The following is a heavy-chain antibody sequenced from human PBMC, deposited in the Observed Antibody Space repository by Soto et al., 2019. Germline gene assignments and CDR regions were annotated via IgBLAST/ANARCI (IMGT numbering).Heavy chain of an antibody. CDR2: IYYSGST. J-gene: IGHJ6*02. CDR1: GGSISSGGYY. V-gene: IGHV4-31*03. CDR3: ARETYGDYGGPCGMDV. Sequence: QVQLQESGPGLVKPSQTLSLTCTVSGGSISSGGYYWSWIRQHPGKGLEWIGYIYYSGSTYYNPSRKRRVTISVDTSKNPFSLKLSSVTAADTAVYYCARETYGDYGGPCGMDVWGQGTTVTVSS. D-gene: IGHD4-17*01.